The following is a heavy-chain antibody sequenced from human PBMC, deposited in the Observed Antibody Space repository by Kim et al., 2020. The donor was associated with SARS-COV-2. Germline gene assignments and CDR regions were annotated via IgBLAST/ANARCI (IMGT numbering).Heavy chain of an antibody. CDR2: IKQDGSEK. Sequence: GGSLRLSCAASGFTFSSYWMSWVRQAPGKGLEWVANIKQDGSEKYYVDSVKGRFTISRDNAKNSLYLQMNSLRAEDTAVYYCARGLSGYCSGGSCRPYDAFDLWGQGTMVTVSS. D-gene: IGHD2-15*01. V-gene: IGHV3-7*01. CDR1: GFTFSSYW. CDR3: ARGLSGYCSGGSCRPYDAFDL. J-gene: IGHJ3*01.